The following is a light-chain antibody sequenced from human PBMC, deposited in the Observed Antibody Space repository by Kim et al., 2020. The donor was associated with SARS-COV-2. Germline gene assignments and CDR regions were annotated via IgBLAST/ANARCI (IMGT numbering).Light chain of an antibody. V-gene: IGKV3-11*01. CDR3: QQRRKWPPYT. J-gene: IGKJ2*01. CDR1: QSVSSY. CDR2: DAS. Sequence: EIVLTQSPATLSLSPGERATLSCRASQSVSSYLAWYQQKPGQAPRLLIYDASNRATGIPARFSGSGSGTDFTLTISSLVPEDFAVYYCQQRRKWPPYTFGQGTKLEI.